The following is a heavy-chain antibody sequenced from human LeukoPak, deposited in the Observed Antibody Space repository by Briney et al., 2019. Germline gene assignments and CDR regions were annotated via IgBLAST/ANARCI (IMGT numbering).Heavy chain of an antibody. D-gene: IGHD3-10*01. V-gene: IGHV1-69*13. J-gene: IGHJ5*02. CDR3: ARELATYYYASGSFGGAFDP. Sequence: SVKVSCKASGGTFSSYAISWVRQAPGQGLEWMGWISLIFGTANYAQKFQGRVTITADESTSTAYMELTSLRSEDTAVYYCARELATYYYASGSFGGAFDPWGQGTLVTVSS. CDR1: GGTFSSYA. CDR2: ISLIFGTA.